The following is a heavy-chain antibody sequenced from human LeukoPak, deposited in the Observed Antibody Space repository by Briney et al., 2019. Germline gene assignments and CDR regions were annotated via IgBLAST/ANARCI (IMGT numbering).Heavy chain of an antibody. D-gene: IGHD5-18*01. CDR1: GGSISSYY. J-gene: IGHJ6*02. Sequence: PSETLSLTCIVSGGSISSYYWSWIRQPPGKGLEWIGYIYYSGSTNYNPSLKSRVTISVDTSKNQFSLKLSSVTAADTAVYYCAGRIRNSYGYSYYYYGMDVWGQGTTVTVSS. V-gene: IGHV4-59*01. CDR3: AGRIRNSYGYSYYYYGMDV. CDR2: IYYSGST.